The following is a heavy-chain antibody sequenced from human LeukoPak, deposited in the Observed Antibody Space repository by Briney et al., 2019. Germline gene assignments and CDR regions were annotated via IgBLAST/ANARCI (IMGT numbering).Heavy chain of an antibody. Sequence: GGSLRLSCAASGFTFGSYAMSWVRQAPGKGLEWVSAISNNGGYTYYADSVQGRFTISRDNSKSTLCLQMNSLRAEDTAVYYCAKQLGYCSDGSCYFPYWGQGTLVTVSS. CDR2: ISNNGGYT. J-gene: IGHJ4*02. D-gene: IGHD2-15*01. CDR3: AKQLGYCSDGSCYFPY. V-gene: IGHV3-23*01. CDR1: GFTFGSYA.